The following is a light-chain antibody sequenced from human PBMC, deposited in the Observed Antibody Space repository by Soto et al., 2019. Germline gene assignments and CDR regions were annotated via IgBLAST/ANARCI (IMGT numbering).Light chain of an antibody. Sequence: EIVLTQSPGSLSLSPGERATLSCRASQSVNSRYLAWYQQKPGQAPRLLIYGASSRATGIPDRFSGSGSETDFTLTISRLEPEDFAVYFCQQYCRSLWTFGQGTKVEVK. V-gene: IGKV3-20*01. J-gene: IGKJ1*01. CDR1: QSVNSRY. CDR3: QQYCRSLWT. CDR2: GAS.